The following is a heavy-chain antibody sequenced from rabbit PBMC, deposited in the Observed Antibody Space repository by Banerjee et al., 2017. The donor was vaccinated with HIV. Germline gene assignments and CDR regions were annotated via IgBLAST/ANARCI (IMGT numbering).Heavy chain of an antibody. CDR2: IYPDYGST. J-gene: IGHJ4*01. V-gene: IGHV1S7*01. Sequence: QLVESGGGLVTLGGSLKLSCKASGIDFSSYGISWVRQAPGEGLEYIGYIYPDYGSTDYASWVNGRFTISLDNAQNTVFLQMNSLTAADTATYFCVRDQAGYAGYGPYYFNLWGPGHPRHRL. D-gene: IGHD7-1*01. CDR1: GIDFSSYG. CDR3: VRDQAGYAGYGPYYFNL.